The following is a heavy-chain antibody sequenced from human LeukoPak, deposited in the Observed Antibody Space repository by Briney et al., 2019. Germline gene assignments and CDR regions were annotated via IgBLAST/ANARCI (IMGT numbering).Heavy chain of an antibody. J-gene: IGHJ3*02. V-gene: IGHV3-9*01. Sequence: GGSLRLSCAASGFTFDDYAMHWVRQAPGKGLEWVSGISWNSGSIGYADSVKGRFTISRDNAKNSLYLQMNSLRAEDTALYYCAKDYYDSSWDAFDIWGQGTMVTVSS. CDR1: GFTFDDYA. CDR3: AKDYYDSSWDAFDI. D-gene: IGHD3-22*01. CDR2: ISWNSGSI.